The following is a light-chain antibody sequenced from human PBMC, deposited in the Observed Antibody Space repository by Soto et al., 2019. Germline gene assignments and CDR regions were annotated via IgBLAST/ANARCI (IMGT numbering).Light chain of an antibody. V-gene: IGKV1-5*03. CDR1: QSISSW. J-gene: IGKJ3*01. CDR2: KAS. CDR3: QQYGT. Sequence: DIQMTQSPSTLSASVGDRVTITCRASQSISSWLAWYQQKPGKAPKLLIYKASSLESGVPSRFSGSGSETEFTLTISSLQPDEFATYYCQQYGTFGPGTKVYIK.